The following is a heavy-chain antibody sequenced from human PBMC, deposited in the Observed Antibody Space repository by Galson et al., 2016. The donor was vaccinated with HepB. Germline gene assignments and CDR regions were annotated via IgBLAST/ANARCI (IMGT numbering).Heavy chain of an antibody. CDR1: GFTFSEHY. D-gene: IGHD2-8*02. J-gene: IGHJ6*02. CDR2: SRNKANSYTT. V-gene: IGHV3-72*01. CDR3: AREKVVYRTTSFNDGMDV. Sequence: SLRLSCAASGFTFSEHYMDWVRQAPEKGLEWVGRSRNKANSYTTEYAASVKGRFTISREDSKNSLYLQMNSLRAEDTAVYYCAREKVVYRTTSFNDGMDVWGLGTTVTVSS.